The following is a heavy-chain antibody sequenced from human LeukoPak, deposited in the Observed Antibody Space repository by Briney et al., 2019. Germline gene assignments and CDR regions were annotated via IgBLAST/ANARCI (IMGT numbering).Heavy chain of an antibody. D-gene: IGHD3-16*01. CDR3: TRRFDAIYYYYYMDV. CDR2: INWNGGST. J-gene: IGHJ6*03. CDR1: GFTFDDYG. V-gene: IGHV3-20*04. Sequence: GGSLRLSCAASGFTFDDYGMSWVRQAPGKGLEWVSGINWNGGSTGYADSVKGRFTISRDNAKNSLYLQMNSLKTEDTAVYYCTRRFDAIYYYYYMDVWGKGTTVTVSS.